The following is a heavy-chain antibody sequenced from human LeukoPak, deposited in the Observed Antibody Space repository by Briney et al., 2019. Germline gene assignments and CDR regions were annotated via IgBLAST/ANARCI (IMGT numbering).Heavy chain of an antibody. V-gene: IGHV3-7*01. J-gene: IGHJ5*02. CDR1: GFTFSSYA. CDR2: IKEDGSGK. CDR3: AREKYCSGTSCYALFDP. D-gene: IGHD2-2*01. Sequence: GGSLKLSCAASGFTFSSYAMSWVRQAPGKGLEWVANIKEDGSGKYYVDSVKGRFSISRDNAKNSLYLQINSLRAEDTAVYYCAREKYCSGTSCYALFDPWGQGTLVTVSS.